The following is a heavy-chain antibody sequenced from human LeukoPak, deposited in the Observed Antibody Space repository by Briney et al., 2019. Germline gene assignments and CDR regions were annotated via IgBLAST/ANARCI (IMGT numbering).Heavy chain of an antibody. CDR1: GGSISSYY. Sequence: SETLSLTCTVSGGSISSYYWSWIRQPPGKGLEWSGYIYYSGSTNYNPSLKSRVTISVDTSKNQCSLKLSSVTAVDTAVYYCARVTTMVRGVMDYWGQGTLVTVSS. CDR3: ARVTTMVRGVMDY. D-gene: IGHD3-10*01. V-gene: IGHV4-59*01. J-gene: IGHJ4*02. CDR2: IYYSGST.